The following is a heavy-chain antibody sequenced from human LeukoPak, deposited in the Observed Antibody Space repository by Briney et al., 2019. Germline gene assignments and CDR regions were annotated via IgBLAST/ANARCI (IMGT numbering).Heavy chain of an antibody. CDR1: GGSISSYY. V-gene: IGHV4-59*08. D-gene: IGHD4-17*01. J-gene: IGHJ2*01. CDR2: IYDSGNT. CDR3: ARFDDYGDYAFDL. Sequence: PSETLSLTCTVSGGSISSYYWSWIRQPPGKGLEWIGYIYDSGNTNNNPSLKSRVTISVDTSKNQFSLKLSSVTAADTAVYYCARFDDYGDYAFDLWGRGTLVTVSS.